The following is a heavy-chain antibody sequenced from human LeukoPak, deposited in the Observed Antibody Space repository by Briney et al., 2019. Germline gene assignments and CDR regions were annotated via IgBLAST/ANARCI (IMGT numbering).Heavy chain of an antibody. CDR2: INPNSGAT. CDR1: GYTFTNYF. Sequence: ASVKVSCKASGYTFTNYFIHWVRQAPGQGLEWMGWINPNSGATNYAQRFQGRVTITRDTSIRTVYMDLRSLRSDDTAVYYCVKTTGFGHNYYFYYMDVWGKGTTVTVSS. V-gene: IGHV1-2*02. J-gene: IGHJ6*03. D-gene: IGHD3-10*01. CDR3: VKTTGFGHNYYFYYMDV.